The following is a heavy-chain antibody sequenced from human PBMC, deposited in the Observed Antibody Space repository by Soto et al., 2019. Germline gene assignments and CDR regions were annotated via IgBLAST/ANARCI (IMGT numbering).Heavy chain of an antibody. D-gene: IGHD2-21*01. CDR2: ICYTGSA. CDR3: ARVHIDYYFDY. CDR1: GGSVSSTRYY. V-gene: IGHV4-39*01. J-gene: IGHJ4*02. Sequence: PSETLSLTCTVSGGSVSSTRYYWDWIRQPPGKGLEWIGNICYTGSAYYSPSLKSRVTISVDTSKNQFSLKLSSVTAADTAVYYCARVHIDYYFDYWGQGTLVTVSS.